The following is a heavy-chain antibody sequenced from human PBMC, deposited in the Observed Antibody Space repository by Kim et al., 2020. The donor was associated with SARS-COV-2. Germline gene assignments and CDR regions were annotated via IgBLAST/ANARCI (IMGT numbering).Heavy chain of an antibody. V-gene: IGHV3-74*01. CDR3: ARGSGSYSYY. D-gene: IGHD1-26*01. CDR2: SP. J-gene: IGHJ4*02. Sequence: SPNYADSGKGRFTISRDNAKNTLYLQMNSLRAEDTAVYYCARGSGSYSYYWGQGTLVTVSS.